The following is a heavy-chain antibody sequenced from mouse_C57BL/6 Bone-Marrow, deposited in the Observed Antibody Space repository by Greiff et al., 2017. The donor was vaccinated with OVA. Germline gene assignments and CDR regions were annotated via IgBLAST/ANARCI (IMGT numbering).Heavy chain of an antibody. Sequence: VQVVESGPGLVQPSQSLSITCTVSGFSLTSYGVHWVRQSPGKGLEWLGVIWRGGSTDYNAAFMSRLSITKDNSKSQVFFKMNSLQADDTAIYYCANYYDYEGYAMDYWGQGTSVTVSS. D-gene: IGHD2-4*01. CDR3: ANYYDYEGYAMDY. V-gene: IGHV2-5*01. J-gene: IGHJ4*01. CDR2: IWRGGST. CDR1: GFSLTSYG.